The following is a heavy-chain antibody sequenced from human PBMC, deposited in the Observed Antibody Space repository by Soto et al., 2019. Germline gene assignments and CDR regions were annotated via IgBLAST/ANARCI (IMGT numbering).Heavy chain of an antibody. CDR3: TPASTGRSAYDI. Sequence: ESGGGLVQPGGSLRLSCAASGFTFSSSWMSWVRQAPGKGLEWVANIKQDGSEKYYVDSVKGRFTISRDNAKNSLYLQMNSLRAEDTAVYYCTPASTGRSAYDIWGQGTMVTVSS. D-gene: IGHD3-10*01. J-gene: IGHJ3*02. V-gene: IGHV3-7*01. CDR1: GFTFSSSW. CDR2: IKQDGSEK.